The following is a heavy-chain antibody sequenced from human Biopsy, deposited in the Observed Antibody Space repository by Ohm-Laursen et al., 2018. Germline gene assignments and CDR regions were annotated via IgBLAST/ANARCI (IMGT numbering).Heavy chain of an antibody. J-gene: IGHJ4*02. CDR1: GYTFISFG. Sequence: SSVKVSCKASGYTFISFGITWVRQAPGQGLEWVGYIGGDNGDTKYAQKFQGRVTMTTDTSTSTAYMELRSLRSDDTAFYYCARDGKYDSRGYWGPGTLVTVSS. CDR3: ARDGKYDSRGY. CDR2: IGGDNGDT. V-gene: IGHV1-18*01. D-gene: IGHD3-22*01.